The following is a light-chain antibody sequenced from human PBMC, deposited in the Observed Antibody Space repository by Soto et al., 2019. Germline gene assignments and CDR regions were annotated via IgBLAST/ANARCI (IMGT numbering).Light chain of an antibody. V-gene: IGKV3-15*01. Sequence: EIVMTQSPATLSVSPGERATLSCRASQSVSSNLAWYQQKPGQAPRLLIYGASTRATGIPARFSGSGSGTEFTLTTSSLQSPAFAVYYCQQYNNRLALTFGGGTKVETK. CDR2: GAS. CDR1: QSVSSN. J-gene: IGKJ4*01. CDR3: QQYNNRLALT.